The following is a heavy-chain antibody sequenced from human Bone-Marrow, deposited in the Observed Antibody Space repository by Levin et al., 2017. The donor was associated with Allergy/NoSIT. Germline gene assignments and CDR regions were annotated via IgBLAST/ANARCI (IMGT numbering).Heavy chain of an antibody. CDR2: IKQDGSEK. J-gene: IGHJ3*02. Sequence: GGSLRLSCAVSGFTFSNNWMSWVRQAPGKGLEWVANIKQDGSEKYYVDSVKGRFTISRDNAKNSLYLQMNSLGAEDTAVYYCARAQLDSSSWPDAFDIWGQGTMVTVSS. CDR3: ARAQLDSSSWPDAFDI. V-gene: IGHV3-7*04. D-gene: IGHD6-13*01. CDR1: GFTFSNNW.